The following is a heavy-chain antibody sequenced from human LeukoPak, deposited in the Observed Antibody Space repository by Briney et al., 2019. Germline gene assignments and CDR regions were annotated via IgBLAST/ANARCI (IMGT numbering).Heavy chain of an antibody. Sequence: PSETLSLTCTASGGSISSYYWSWIRQPPGKGLEWIGYIYYSGSTNYNPSLKSRVTISVDTSKNQFSLKLSSVTAADTAVYYCARHVGNIVVVPAAGSSWFDPWGQGTLVTVSS. J-gene: IGHJ5*02. CDR3: ARHVGNIVVVPAAGSSWFDP. V-gene: IGHV4-59*08. CDR2: IYYSGST. CDR1: GGSISSYY. D-gene: IGHD2-2*01.